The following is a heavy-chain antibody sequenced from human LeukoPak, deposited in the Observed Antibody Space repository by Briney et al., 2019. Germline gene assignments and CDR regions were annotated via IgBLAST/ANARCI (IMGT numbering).Heavy chain of an antibody. CDR1: GYTFTSYD. CDR3: ARNIAASGDDDY. V-gene: IGHV1-8*01. CDR2: MNPNSGNT. J-gene: IGHJ4*02. D-gene: IGHD6-6*01. Sequence: ASVKVSCKASGYTFTSYDINWVRQATGQGLEWMGWMNPNSGNTGYAQKFQGRVTMTRNTSISTAYMELSSLRSEDTAVYYCARNIAASGDDDYWGQGTLVTASS.